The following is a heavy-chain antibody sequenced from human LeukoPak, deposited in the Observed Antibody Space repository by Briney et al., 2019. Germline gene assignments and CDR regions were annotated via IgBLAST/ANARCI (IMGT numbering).Heavy chain of an antibody. CDR1: GFTFSSYW. D-gene: IGHD1-7*01. CDR2: IKQDGSEK. V-gene: IGHV3-7*01. J-gene: IGHJ5*02. CDR3: ASQARVTGTFWFDP. Sequence: GGSLRLSCAASGFTFSSYWMSWVRQAPGKGLEWVANIKQDGSEKCYVDSVKGRFTISRDNAKNSLYLQMNSLRAEDTAVYYCASQARVTGTFWFDPWGQGTLVTVSS.